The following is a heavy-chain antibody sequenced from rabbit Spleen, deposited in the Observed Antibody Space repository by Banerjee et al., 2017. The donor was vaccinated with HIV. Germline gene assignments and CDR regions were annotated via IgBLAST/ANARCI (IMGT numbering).Heavy chain of an antibody. V-gene: IGHV1S40*01. CDR3: ARDLAGVIGWNFNL. Sequence: QSLEESGGDLVKPGTSLTLTCIASGVSFSGDSYMCWVRQAPGKGLEWIACIDAGSGGTTYYASWAKGRFTISKTSSTTVTLQMTSLTAADTATYFCARDLAGVIGWNFNLWGPGTLVTVS. D-gene: IGHD4-1*01. J-gene: IGHJ4*01. CDR1: GVSFSGDSY. CDR2: IDAGSGGTT.